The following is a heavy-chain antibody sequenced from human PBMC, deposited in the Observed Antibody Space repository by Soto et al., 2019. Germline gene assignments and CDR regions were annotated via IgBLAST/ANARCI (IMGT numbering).Heavy chain of an antibody. CDR2: IKQGGSET. CDR3: ARVYNNRDNDAFDC. Sequence: EVQLVESGGGWVQPGGSLRLSCAASGFTFSVYWMSWVRHAPGKWLEWVASIKQGGSETYYVDSVKGRFTISRDNAWNSRYRPMNSLRAEDTAVYYCARVYNNRDNDAFDCWGQGTMVTVSS. CDR1: GFTFSVYW. D-gene: IGHD1-1*01. V-gene: IGHV3-7*01. J-gene: IGHJ3*01.